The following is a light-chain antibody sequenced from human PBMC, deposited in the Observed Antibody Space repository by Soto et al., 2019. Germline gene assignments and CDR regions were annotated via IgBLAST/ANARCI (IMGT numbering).Light chain of an antibody. V-gene: IGKV3-20*01. CDR2: GIS. Sequence: EIVLTQSPATLSVSPGERATLSCRASQSVNSNYLAWYQQKNGQAPRLVIYGISKRATDIPDRFSGSGYGTEFTLTISSLQPEDFATYYCQQHGQWPITFGQGTRLEIK. J-gene: IGKJ5*01. CDR1: QSVNSNY. CDR3: QQHGQWPIT.